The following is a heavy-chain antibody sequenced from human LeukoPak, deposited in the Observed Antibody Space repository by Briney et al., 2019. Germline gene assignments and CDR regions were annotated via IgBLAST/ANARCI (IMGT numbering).Heavy chain of an antibody. Sequence: SETLSLTCTVSGGSISSYYWSWIRQPPGKGLEWIGSIYYSGSTYYNPSLKSRVTISVDTSKNQFSLKLSSVTAADTAVYYCAGTVDTAMVPFDYWGQGTLVTVSS. CDR3: AGTVDTAMVPFDY. V-gene: IGHV4-59*05. D-gene: IGHD5-18*01. CDR2: IYYSGST. J-gene: IGHJ4*02. CDR1: GGSISSYY.